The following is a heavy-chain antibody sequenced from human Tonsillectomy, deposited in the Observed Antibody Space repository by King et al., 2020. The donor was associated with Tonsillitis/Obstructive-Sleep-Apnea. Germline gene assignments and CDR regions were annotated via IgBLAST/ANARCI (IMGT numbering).Heavy chain of an antibody. V-gene: IGHV7-4-1*02. Sequence: QLVQSGSELKKPGASVKVSCKASGYTFSGYALHWVRQAPGQGLEWLGWINTNTGNPTYAQGFTGRFVFSLDPAVTTAHLQINSLKAEDTAVYYCARACSGGSCYSYFAFDIWGQGTVVTVSS. CDR1: GYTFSGYA. CDR3: ARACSGGSCYSYFAFDI. D-gene: IGHD2-15*01. J-gene: IGHJ3*02. CDR2: INTNTGNP.